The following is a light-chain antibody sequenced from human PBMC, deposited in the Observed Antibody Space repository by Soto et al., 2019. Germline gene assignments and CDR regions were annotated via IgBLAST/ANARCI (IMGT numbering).Light chain of an antibody. Sequence: DIQMTQSPSSLSASVGDRVTITCRASQGISNYLVWYQQKPGKAPRLLIYAASTLHSGVPSRFSGSGSGTDFTLTISGLQPEDVASYYCQKYNSVPPWTFGQGTK. CDR2: AAS. CDR3: QKYNSVPPWT. CDR1: QGISNY. V-gene: IGKV1-27*01. J-gene: IGKJ1*01.